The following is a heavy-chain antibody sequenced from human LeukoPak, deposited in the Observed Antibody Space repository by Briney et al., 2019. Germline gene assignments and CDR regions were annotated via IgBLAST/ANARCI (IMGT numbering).Heavy chain of an antibody. CDR1: GYTFTTYG. V-gene: IGHV7-4-1*02. Sequence: ASVKVSCKSSGYTFTTYGMNWVRQAPGQGLEWMGWINTITGNPTYAQGFTGRFVFSLDTSVSTTYLQIISLKAEDTAVYFCARPGVTGGPASDYWGQGTVVTVSS. J-gene: IGHJ4*02. CDR2: INTITGNP. D-gene: IGHD3-10*01. CDR3: ARPGVTGGPASDY.